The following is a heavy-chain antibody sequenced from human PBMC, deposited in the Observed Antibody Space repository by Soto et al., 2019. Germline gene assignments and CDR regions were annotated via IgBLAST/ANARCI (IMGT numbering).Heavy chain of an antibody. V-gene: IGHV3-23*01. CDR3: AKDRRIVVGAEFDP. CDR1: GFRFSDYG. D-gene: IGHD3-22*01. J-gene: IGHJ5*02. Sequence: GGSLRLSCAASGFRFSDYGMDWVRQAPGKGLEWVSSISGSGGSTYYADSVKGRFTISRDSSKNTLFLQMNSLRGEDTAVYYCAKDRRIVVGAEFDPWGQGTLVTVSS. CDR2: ISGSGGST.